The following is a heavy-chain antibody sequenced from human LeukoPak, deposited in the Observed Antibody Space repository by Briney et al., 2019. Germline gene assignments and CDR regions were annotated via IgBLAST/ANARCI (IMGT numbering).Heavy chain of an antibody. Sequence: GGSLRLSCTTSGFTFGDYALNWFRQAPGKGLEWVSAISASGGSTYYADSVKGRFTISRDNSKNTLYLQMSSLRAEDTAAYYCAKGVGATTDYFYYGMDVWGQGTTVTVSS. CDR1: GFTFGDYA. CDR3: AKGVGATTDYFYYGMDV. CDR2: ISASGGST. J-gene: IGHJ6*02. V-gene: IGHV3-23*01. D-gene: IGHD1-26*01.